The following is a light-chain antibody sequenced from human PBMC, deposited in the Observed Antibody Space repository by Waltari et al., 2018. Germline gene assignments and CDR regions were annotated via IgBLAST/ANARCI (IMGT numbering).Light chain of an antibody. CDR3: QQYYSYPPIT. Sequence: EIVLTQSPGTLSLSPGERATLSCRASQSVSSSYLAWYQQKPGQAPSLLIYGASSRATGVPDRFSGSGSGTDFTLTISRLEPEDFAVYYCQQYYSYPPITFGQGTRLEIK. CDR2: GAS. CDR1: QSVSSSY. V-gene: IGKV3-20*01. J-gene: IGKJ5*01.